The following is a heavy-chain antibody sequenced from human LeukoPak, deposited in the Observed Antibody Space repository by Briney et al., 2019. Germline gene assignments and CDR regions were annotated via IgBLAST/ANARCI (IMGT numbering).Heavy chain of an antibody. V-gene: IGHV3-48*01. CDR3: ARESPALDY. J-gene: IGHJ4*02. CDR2: ISSTGTRI. Sequence: PGRSLRLSCTASGFTFNCGMNWVRQAPGKGLEWVSYISSTGTRITYADSVRGRFTISRDNAKNSLHLQMDSLRAEDTAVYYCARESPALDYWGQGTLVTVSS. CDR1: GFTFNCG.